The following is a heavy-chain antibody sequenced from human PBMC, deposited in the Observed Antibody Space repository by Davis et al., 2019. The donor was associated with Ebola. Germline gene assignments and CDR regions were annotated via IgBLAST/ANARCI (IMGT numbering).Heavy chain of an antibody. V-gene: IGHV4-34*01. J-gene: IGHJ4*02. Sequence: SQTLSLTCAVYGGSFSGYYWSWIRQPPGKGLEWIGEINHSGSTNYNPSLKSRVTISVDTSKNQFSLKLSSVTAADTAVYYCARAGGIQLRGFDYWGQGTLVTVSS. D-gene: IGHD5-18*01. CDR3: ARAGGIQLRGFDY. CDR1: GGSFSGYY. CDR2: INHSGST.